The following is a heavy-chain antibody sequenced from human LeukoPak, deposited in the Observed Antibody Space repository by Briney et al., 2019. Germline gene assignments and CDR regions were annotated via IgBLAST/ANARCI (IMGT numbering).Heavy chain of an antibody. CDR1: GYTFTGYY. V-gene: IGHV1-2*02. J-gene: IGHJ4*02. Sequence: ASVKVSCKASGYTFTGYYMHWVRQAPGQGLEWMGWINPTSGGTNYAQKFQGRVTMTRDTSISTAYMELSRLTSDDTAVYYCARVPPPYGDYGFDYWGQGTLVTVSS. D-gene: IGHD4-17*01. CDR2: INPTSGGT. CDR3: ARVPPPYGDYGFDY.